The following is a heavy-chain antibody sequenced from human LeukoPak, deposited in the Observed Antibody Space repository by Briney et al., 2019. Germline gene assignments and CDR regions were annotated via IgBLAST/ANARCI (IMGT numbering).Heavy chain of an antibody. CDR1: GLTVSSNY. Sequence: PGGSLRLSCAASGLTVSSNYMSWVRQAPGMGLEWVSVIYSDGRTYYADSVKGRFTISRDNSKNTLYFQMNSLRAEDTAVYFCARAVVIGDTDYFDYWGQGTLVTVSS. D-gene: IGHD3-22*01. CDR2: IYSDGRT. V-gene: IGHV3-66*01. CDR3: ARAVVIGDTDYFDY. J-gene: IGHJ4*02.